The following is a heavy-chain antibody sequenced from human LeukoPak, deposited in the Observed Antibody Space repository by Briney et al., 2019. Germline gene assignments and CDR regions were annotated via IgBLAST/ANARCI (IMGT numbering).Heavy chain of an antibody. D-gene: IGHD2-2*01. CDR3: ASNPYCSSTSCYGVNYYYYYGMDV. V-gene: IGHV3-21*01. CDR1: GFTFSSYS. Sequence: GGSLRLSCGASGFTFSSYSMNWVRQAPGKGLEWVSSISSSSSYIYYADSVKGRFTISRDNAKNSLYLQMNSLRAEGTAVYYCASNPYCSSTSCYGVNYYYYYGMDVWGQGTTVTVSS. CDR2: ISSSSSYI. J-gene: IGHJ6*02.